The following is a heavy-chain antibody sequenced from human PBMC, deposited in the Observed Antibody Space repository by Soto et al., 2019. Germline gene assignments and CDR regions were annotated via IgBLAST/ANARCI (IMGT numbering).Heavy chain of an antibody. Sequence: GGSLRLSCAAPGFIFSSYAMTWVRQAPGKGLEWVSTISGSGDSTYYADSVKGRFTISRDNSKNTLYLQMNNLRAEDTAIYYCARQWFGEFKPHWGQGTPVTVSS. CDR2: ISGSGDST. J-gene: IGHJ4*02. CDR3: ARQWFGEFKPH. CDR1: GFIFSSYA. D-gene: IGHD3-10*01. V-gene: IGHV3-23*01.